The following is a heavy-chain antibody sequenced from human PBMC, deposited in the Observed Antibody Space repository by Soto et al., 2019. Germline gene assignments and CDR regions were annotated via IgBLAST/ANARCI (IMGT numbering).Heavy chain of an antibody. D-gene: IGHD3-3*01. CDR3: AGGGGVGVAGSAAFDM. V-gene: IGHV1-2*02. CDR1: GYPVTAYY. Sequence: QLHLVQSGAVVKKPGASVTVSCSASGYPVTAYYMHWVRQAPGRGLEWMGGINPATGAAKYTQAFRGRVNMARDTSTSTGFMEMSGLTSEDPAVFFWAGGGGVGVAGSAAFDMWGQGTLVTVSS. CDR2: INPATGAA. J-gene: IGHJ3*02.